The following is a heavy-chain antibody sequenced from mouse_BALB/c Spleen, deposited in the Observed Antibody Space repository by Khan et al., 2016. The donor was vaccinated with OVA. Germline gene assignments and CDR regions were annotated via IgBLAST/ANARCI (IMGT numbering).Heavy chain of an antibody. V-gene: IGHV1-61*01. J-gene: IGHJ4*01. CDR3: ARGRMEAMDY. Sequence: QVQLQQSGAELVRPGASVKLSCKASAYTFTSYWMNWVKQRPGQGLDWIGMIDPLDSKTYYNQIFKDKATLTVNKSSSPAYMQLSSLTSEDSAVSCWARGRMEAMDYWGQGTSVTVSS. CDR1: AYTFTSYW. CDR2: IDPLDSKT.